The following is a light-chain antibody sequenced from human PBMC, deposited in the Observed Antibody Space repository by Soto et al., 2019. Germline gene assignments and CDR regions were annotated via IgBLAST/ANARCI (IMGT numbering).Light chain of an antibody. J-gene: IGKJ3*01. Sequence: IQMTQSPSSLSASLGDRVTITCQASQDISNYLNWYQQKPGKAPKLRLYTATSLQSGVPSRFSGSGSGTDFTLTISSLQPEDLATYYCQQSYSPSITFGPGTKVDIK. CDR1: QDISNY. V-gene: IGKV1-39*01. CDR2: TAT. CDR3: QQSYSPSIT.